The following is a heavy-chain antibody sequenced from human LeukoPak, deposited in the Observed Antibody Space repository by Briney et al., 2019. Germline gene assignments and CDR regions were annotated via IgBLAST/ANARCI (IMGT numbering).Heavy chain of an antibody. J-gene: IGHJ4*02. CDR1: GYSLTNYY. D-gene: IGHD5-12*01. CDR3: ARGAPTTRIGAGRFDY. Sequence: GASVKVSCKAFGYSLTNYYVHWVRQAPGQGLEWMGEINPSGGSTSYAQKFQGRITMTRDTYTNTVYMDLSSLRSEDTATYYCARGAPTTRIGAGRFDYWGQGSLLTVAS. V-gene: IGHV1-46*01. CDR2: INPSGGST.